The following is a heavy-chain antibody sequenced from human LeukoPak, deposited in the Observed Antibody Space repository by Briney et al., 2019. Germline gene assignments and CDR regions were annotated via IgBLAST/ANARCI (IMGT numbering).Heavy chain of an antibody. CDR3: ARHIGGGIEDMDV. Sequence: SSETLSRTCTVSGGSIGTYYWSWVRQSPGKGLEWIGYIYVTGNRYNPYLQSRVTISVDTSRNQFFLKMSSVTAADTAVYYCARHIGGGIEDMDVWGKGTKVTVSS. D-gene: IGHD3-16*02. CDR1: GGSIGTYY. CDR2: IYVTGN. V-gene: IGHV4-59*08. J-gene: IGHJ6*03.